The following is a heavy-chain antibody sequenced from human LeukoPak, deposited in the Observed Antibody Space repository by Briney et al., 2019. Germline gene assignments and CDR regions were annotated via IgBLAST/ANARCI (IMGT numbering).Heavy chain of an antibody. CDR2: INTNTGNP. Sequence: ASVKVSCKASGYTFNTYGVNWVRQAPGQGLEWMGWINTNTGNPTYAQGFTGRFVFSLDTSVSTAYLQINSLKADDTAVYYCARDRRYSGSIFDYWGQGTLVTVSS. CDR3: ARDRRYSGSIFDY. V-gene: IGHV7-4-1*02. CDR1: GYTFNTYG. D-gene: IGHD1-26*01. J-gene: IGHJ4*02.